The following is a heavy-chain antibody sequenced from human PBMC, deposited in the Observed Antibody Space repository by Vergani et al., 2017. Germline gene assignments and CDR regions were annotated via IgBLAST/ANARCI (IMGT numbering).Heavy chain of an antibody. CDR3: AKGLYSSGWAPIDY. V-gene: IGHV3-23*01. J-gene: IGHJ4*02. D-gene: IGHD6-19*01. CDR1: GFTFSSYA. Sequence: EVQLLESGGGLVQPGGSLRLSCAASGFTFSSYAMSWVRQAPGKGLEWVSAISGSGGSTYYAESVKGRFTISRDNSKNTLYLQMNSLRAEDTAVYYCAKGLYSSGWAPIDYWGQGTLVTVSS. CDR2: ISGSGGST.